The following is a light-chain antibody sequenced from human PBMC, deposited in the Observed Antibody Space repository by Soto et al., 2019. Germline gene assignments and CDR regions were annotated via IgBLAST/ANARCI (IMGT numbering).Light chain of an antibody. CDR1: QSIDSR. J-gene: IGKJ2*03. V-gene: IGKV1-5*03. CDR2: KAS. CDR3: QQYNSYSYS. Sequence: DIQMTQSPSTLSASVGDRVTITCRASQSIDSRLAWYQHKPGKAPRFLIDKASSLESGVPSRFSGSGSGTEFTLTISSLQPDDFATYYCQQYNSYSYSFGQGTKLEIK.